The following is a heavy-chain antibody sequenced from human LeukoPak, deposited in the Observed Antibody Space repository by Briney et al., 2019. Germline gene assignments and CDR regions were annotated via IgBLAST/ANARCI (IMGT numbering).Heavy chain of an antibody. CDR2: MYNSGST. J-gene: IGHJ4*02. CDR3: ARGIESYGDYGY. Sequence: SGTLSLTCTVSGGSISGSYWSWIRQPPGKGLEWIAYMYNSGSTNYNPSLKSRVTISIDTSKNQFSLKLSSLTAADTAIYYCARGIESYGDYGYWGQGILVTVSS. CDR1: GGSISGSY. V-gene: IGHV4-59*01. D-gene: IGHD4-17*01.